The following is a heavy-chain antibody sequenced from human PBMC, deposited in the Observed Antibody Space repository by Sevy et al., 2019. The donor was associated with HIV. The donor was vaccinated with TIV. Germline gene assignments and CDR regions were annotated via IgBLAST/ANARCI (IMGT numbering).Heavy chain of an antibody. CDR2: IYTSGST. Sequence: SETLSLTCTVSGGSISSGSYYWSWIRQPAGKGLEWIGRIYTSGSTNYNPSLKSRVTISVDTSKNQFSLKLSSVTAADTAVYYCAREDYDILTGKNPYYYYYMDVWGKGTTVTVSS. CDR1: GGSISSGSYY. D-gene: IGHD3-9*01. J-gene: IGHJ6*03. CDR3: AREDYDILTGKNPYYYYYMDV. V-gene: IGHV4-61*02.